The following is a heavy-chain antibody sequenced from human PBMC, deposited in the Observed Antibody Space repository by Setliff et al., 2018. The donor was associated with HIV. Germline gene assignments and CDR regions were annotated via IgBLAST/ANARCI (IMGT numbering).Heavy chain of an antibody. D-gene: IGHD3-22*01. CDR1: GYTFTSYG. J-gene: IGHJ4*02. CDR2: ISAYNGNT. Sequence: ASVKVSCKASGYTFTSYGISWVRQAPGQGLEWMGWISAYNGNTNYAQKLQGRVTMTTDTSTSTAYMELRSLRSDDTAVYYCARDSRTRKYYYDSSGYFPWHDWGQGTLVTVSS. CDR3: ARDSRTRKYYYDSSGYFPWHD. V-gene: IGHV1-18*01.